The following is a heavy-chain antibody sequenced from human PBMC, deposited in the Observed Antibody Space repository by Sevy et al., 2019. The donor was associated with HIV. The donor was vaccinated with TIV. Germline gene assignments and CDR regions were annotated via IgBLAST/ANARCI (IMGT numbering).Heavy chain of an antibody. CDR3: AREAGYSTNWAPGNY. V-gene: IGHV3-30-3*01. CDR1: GFTFRSHA. J-gene: IGHJ4*02. Sequence: GGSLRLSCAASGFTFRSHAMHWVRQAPGKGLEWVAGISFNGNTQYYAHSVKGRFTISRDNSKNTLFLQMNSLRSEDTAMYYCAREAGYSTNWAPGNYWGQGPLVTVSS. CDR2: ISFNGNTQ. D-gene: IGHD2-8*01.